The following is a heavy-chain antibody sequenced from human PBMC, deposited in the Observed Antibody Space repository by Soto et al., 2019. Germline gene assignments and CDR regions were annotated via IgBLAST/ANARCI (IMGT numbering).Heavy chain of an antibody. V-gene: IGHV1-24*01. D-gene: IGHD2-8*01. CDR1: GYTLTELS. CDR3: ATPFGDCTNGVCHPNRNYYYGMDV. Sequence: ASVKVSCKVSGYTLTELSMHWVRQAPGRGLEWMGGFDPEDGETIYAQKFQGRVTMTEDTSTDTAYMELSSLRSEDTAVYYCATPFGDCTNGVCHPNRNYYYGMDVWGQGTTVTVSS. CDR2: FDPEDGET. J-gene: IGHJ6*02.